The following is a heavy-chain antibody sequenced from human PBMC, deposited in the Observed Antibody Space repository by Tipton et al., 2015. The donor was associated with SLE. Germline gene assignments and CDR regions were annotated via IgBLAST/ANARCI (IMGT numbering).Heavy chain of an antibody. V-gene: IGHV4-39*07. Sequence: TLSLTCTVSGGSISSGGYYWTWIRQLPGKGLEWTGTIHHSGITYYNPSLKSRVTISVDTSKNQFSLKLRSVTAADTAVYYCARARYFDLWGRGTLVTVSS. CDR2: IHHSGIT. CDR3: ARARYFDL. J-gene: IGHJ2*01. CDR1: GGSISSGGYY.